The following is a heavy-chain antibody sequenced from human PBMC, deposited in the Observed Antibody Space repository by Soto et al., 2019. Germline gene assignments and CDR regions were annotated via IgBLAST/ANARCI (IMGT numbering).Heavy chain of an antibody. V-gene: IGHV4-34*01. J-gene: IGHJ6*02. Sequence: SETLSLTCAVYGGSFSGYYWSWTRQPPGKGLEWIGEINHSGSTNYNPSLNSRVTISVDTSKNQFSLKLSSVTAADTAVYYCARGKKGHYGSGSYHGYYYYGMDVWGQGTTVTVS. CDR1: GGSFSGYY. D-gene: IGHD3-10*01. CDR3: ARGKKGHYGSGSYHGYYYYGMDV. CDR2: INHSGST.